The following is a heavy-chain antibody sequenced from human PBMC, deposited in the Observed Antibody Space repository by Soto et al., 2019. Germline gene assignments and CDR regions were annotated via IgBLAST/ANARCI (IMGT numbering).Heavy chain of an antibody. Sequence: EVQLLESGGGLVRPGGSLRLSCAASGFSFTSYALSWVLHAPGKGLEWVSTISGSDGKTYYADSVKGRFSISRDTSKTTLYLQMNSLRVEDTAVYYCARWSFLDYWGQGTRVTVS. CDR3: ARWSFLDY. D-gene: IGHD1-26*01. J-gene: IGHJ4*02. CDR1: GFSFTSYA. V-gene: IGHV3-23*01. CDR2: ISGSDGKT.